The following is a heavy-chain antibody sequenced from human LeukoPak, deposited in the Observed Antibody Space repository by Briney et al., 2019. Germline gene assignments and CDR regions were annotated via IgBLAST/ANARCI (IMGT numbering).Heavy chain of an antibody. Sequence: GASVKVSCKASGGTFSSYAISWVRQAPGQGLEWMGGIIPIFCTANYAQKFQGRVTITADESTSTAYMELSSLRSEDTAVYYCARDRDSSSWYDAFDIWGQGTMVTVSS. CDR2: IIPIFCTA. CDR3: ARDRDSSSWYDAFDI. D-gene: IGHD6-13*01. CDR1: GGTFSSYA. V-gene: IGHV1-69*13. J-gene: IGHJ3*02.